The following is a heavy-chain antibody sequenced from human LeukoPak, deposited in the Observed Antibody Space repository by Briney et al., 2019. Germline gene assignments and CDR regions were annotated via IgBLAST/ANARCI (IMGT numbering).Heavy chain of an antibody. Sequence: ETLSLTCTVSGGSINSYYWSWIRQPPGKGLEWVGRIKSETDGGTTDYAAPVKGRFTISRDDSKSTLYLQMNSLKTEDTGVYYCSGCSSTSRSSVYMDVWGKGTTVTVSS. D-gene: IGHD2-2*01. J-gene: IGHJ6*03. CDR3: SGCSSTSRSSVYMDV. V-gene: IGHV3-15*01. CDR1: GGSINSYY. CDR2: IKSETDGGTT.